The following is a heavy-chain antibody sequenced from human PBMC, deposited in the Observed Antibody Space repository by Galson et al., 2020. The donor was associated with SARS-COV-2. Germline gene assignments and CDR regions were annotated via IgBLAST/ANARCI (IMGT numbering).Heavy chain of an antibody. D-gene: IGHD6-13*01. Sequence: SETLSLTCTVSGGSISSSSYYWGWIRQPPGKGLEWIGSIYYSGSTYYNPSLKRRVTISVDTSKNQFSLKLSSVTAADTAVYYCARVFHEQLVYNWFDPWGQGTLVTVSS. V-gene: IGHV4-39*07. J-gene: IGHJ5*02. CDR1: GGSISSSSYY. CDR2: IYYSGST. CDR3: ARVFHEQLVYNWFDP.